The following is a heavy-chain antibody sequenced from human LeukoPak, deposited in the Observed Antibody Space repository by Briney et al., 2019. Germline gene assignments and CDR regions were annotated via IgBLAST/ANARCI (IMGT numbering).Heavy chain of an antibody. J-gene: IGHJ4*02. CDR2: ISESGGNA. V-gene: IGHV3-23*01. CDR1: GYTFSSYA. CDR3: AKDRPEDY. Sequence: PGGSLRLSCAASGYTFSSYAMSWVSQAPGKGLEWVSLISESGGNAYYADSVKGRFTISRDNSKNTLYLQMNSLRVEDTAIYYCAKDRPEDYWGQGTLVTVSS.